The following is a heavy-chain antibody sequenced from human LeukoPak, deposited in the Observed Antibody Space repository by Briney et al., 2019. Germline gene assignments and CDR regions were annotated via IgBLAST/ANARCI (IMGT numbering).Heavy chain of an antibody. J-gene: IGHJ4*02. D-gene: IGHD1-26*01. V-gene: IGHV3-30*02. Sequence: GGSLRLSCAASGFTFSSYGMHWVRQVPGKGLEWVAFIRYDGSNKYYADSVKGRFTISRDNSKNTLYLQMNSLRAEDTAVYYCAKDFEGGSYYGPDYWGQGTLVTVSS. CDR3: AKDFEGGSYYGPDY. CDR1: GFTFSSYG. CDR2: IRYDGSNK.